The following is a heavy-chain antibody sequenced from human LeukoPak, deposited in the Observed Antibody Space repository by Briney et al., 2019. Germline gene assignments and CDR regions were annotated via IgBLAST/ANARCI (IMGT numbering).Heavy chain of an antibody. D-gene: IGHD6-19*01. Sequence: SETLSLTCTVSGGSISNYFWSWIRQPPGKGLEWIGFITYSGSTDHNPSLRSRVTISVDASKNQFSLKLTSVTAADTAVYYCVRHTTSGWYQVVYWGQGTLVTVSS. J-gene: IGHJ4*02. V-gene: IGHV4-59*01. CDR2: ITYSGST. CDR3: VRHTTSGWYQVVY. CDR1: GGSISNYF.